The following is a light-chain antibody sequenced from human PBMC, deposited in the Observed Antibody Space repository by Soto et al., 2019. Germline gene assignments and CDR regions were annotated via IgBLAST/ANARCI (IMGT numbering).Light chain of an antibody. Sequence: QSVLTQPDSVSGSPGQSITISCTGTSSDVGSYNYVSWYQQHPGKVPKIMIYEVNNRPSGVSNRFSGSKSGNTASLTISGLQAEDEADYYCSSFTTSSTYVFGTGTKGTAL. CDR1: SSDVGSYNY. V-gene: IGLV2-14*01. CDR3: SSFTTSSTYV. J-gene: IGLJ1*01. CDR2: EVN.